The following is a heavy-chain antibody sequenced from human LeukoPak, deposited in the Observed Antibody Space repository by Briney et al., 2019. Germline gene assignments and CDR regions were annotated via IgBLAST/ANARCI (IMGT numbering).Heavy chain of an antibody. CDR1: GGSISSSSYY. V-gene: IGHV4-39*01. CDR2: IYYSGST. D-gene: IGHD3-16*01. CDR3: ARRNYGTSFDY. Sequence: PSETLSLTCTVSGGSISSSSYYWGWVRQPPGKGLEWIGSIYYSGSTYYNPSLKSRVTISVDTSKNQFSLKLSSVTAADTAVYYCARRNYGTSFDYWGQGTLVTVSS. J-gene: IGHJ4*02.